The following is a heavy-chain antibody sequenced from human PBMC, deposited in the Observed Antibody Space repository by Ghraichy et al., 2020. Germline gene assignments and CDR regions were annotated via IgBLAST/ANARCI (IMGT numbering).Heavy chain of an antibody. D-gene: IGHD5-18*01. CDR3: ARGRERIELWLPDYYYYGMDV. V-gene: IGHV4-34*01. Sequence: SETLSLTCAVYGGSFSGYCWYWIRLPQGKGLEWIGEINHSGSTNYNPSLKSRVTISVDTSKNQFSLKLSSVTAADTAVYYCARGRERIELWLPDYYYYGMDVGGQGSTVTLSS. J-gene: IGHJ6*02. CDR2: INHSGST. CDR1: GGSFSGYC.